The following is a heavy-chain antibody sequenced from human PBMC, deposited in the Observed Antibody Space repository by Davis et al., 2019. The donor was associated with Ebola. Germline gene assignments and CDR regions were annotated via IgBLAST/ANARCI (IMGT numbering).Heavy chain of an antibody. CDR2: IKSKTDGGTT. Sequence: PGGSLRLSCAASGFTVSTNYMSWVRQAPGKGLEWVGRIKSKTDGGTTDYAAPVKGRFTISRDDSKNTLYLQMNSLKTEDTAVYYCTTLPHSGSYAPFAFDANFDYWGQGTLVTVSS. J-gene: IGHJ4*02. V-gene: IGHV3-15*01. D-gene: IGHD1-26*01. CDR3: TTLPHSGSYAPFAFDANFDY. CDR1: GFTVSTNY.